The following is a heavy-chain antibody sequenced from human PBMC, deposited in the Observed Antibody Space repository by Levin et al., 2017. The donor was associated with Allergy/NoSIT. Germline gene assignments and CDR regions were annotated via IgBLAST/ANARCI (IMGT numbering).Heavy chain of an antibody. J-gene: IGHJ6*02. CDR2: ISAYNGNA. V-gene: IGHV1-18*01. CDR3: ASAISRGVYGMDV. CDR1: GYSFSTYD. Sequence: GESLKISCKASGYSFSTYDISWVRQATGQGLEWMGWISAYNGNANYAQKFQGRVTMTTDTSTSTAYMELRSVSSDDTAVYYCASAISRGVYGMDVWGQGTTVTVSS. D-gene: IGHD3-10*01.